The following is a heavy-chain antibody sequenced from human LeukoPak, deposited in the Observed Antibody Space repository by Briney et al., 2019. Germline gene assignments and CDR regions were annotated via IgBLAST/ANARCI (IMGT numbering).Heavy chain of an antibody. Sequence: PSETLSLTCTVSGGSINPNYWSWIRQPPGKGPEWIGYIYYTGNTNYNPSLKSRVTISLDTSKNQFSLKVRSVTAADTAVYYCARKSSGWFVEWGQGTLVTVSS. CDR2: IYYTGNT. V-gene: IGHV4-59*08. J-gene: IGHJ4*02. CDR3: ARKSSGWFVE. D-gene: IGHD6-19*01. CDR1: GGSINPNY.